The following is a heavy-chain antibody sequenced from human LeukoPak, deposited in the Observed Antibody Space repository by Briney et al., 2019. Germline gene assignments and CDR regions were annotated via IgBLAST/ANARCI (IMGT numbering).Heavy chain of an antibody. CDR2: ISYDGSNK. J-gene: IGHJ6*03. D-gene: IGHD5-18*01. V-gene: IGHV3-30*04. Sequence: GGSLRLSCAASGFTFSSYAMHWVRQAPGKGLEWVAVISYDGSNKYYADSVKGRFTISRDNSKNTLYLQMNSLRAEDTAVYYCARDTAPHYYYMDVWGKGTTVTVSS. CDR3: ARDTAPHYYYMDV. CDR1: GFTFSSYA.